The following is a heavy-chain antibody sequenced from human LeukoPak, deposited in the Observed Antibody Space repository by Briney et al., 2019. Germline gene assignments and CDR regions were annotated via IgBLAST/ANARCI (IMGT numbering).Heavy chain of an antibody. CDR3: AKGSGYDTDFDY. CDR1: GFTFSTYV. V-gene: IGHV3-23*01. D-gene: IGHD3-9*01. CDR2: ISDTGDT. J-gene: IGHJ4*02. Sequence: GGSLRLSCATSGFTFSTYVMSWVRQAPGKGLEWISGISDTGDTYYADSVKGRFTISRDNSKNTLYLQMNSLTAEDTAVYYCAKGSGYDTDFDYRGQGTLVTVFS.